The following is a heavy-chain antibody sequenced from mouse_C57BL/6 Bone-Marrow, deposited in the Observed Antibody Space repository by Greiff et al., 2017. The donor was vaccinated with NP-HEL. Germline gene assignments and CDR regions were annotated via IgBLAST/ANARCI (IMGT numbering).Heavy chain of an antibody. CDR2: ISSGGSYT. D-gene: IGHD2-2*01. J-gene: IGHJ3*01. CDR1: GFTFSSYG. Sequence: EVQVVESGGDLVKPGGSLKLSCAASGFTFSSYGMSWVRQTPDKRLEWVATISSGGSYTYYPDSVKGRFTISRDNAKNTLYLQMSSLKSEDTAMYYCARAVYGYDERTWFAYWGQGTLVTVSA. V-gene: IGHV5-6*01. CDR3: ARAVYGYDERTWFAY.